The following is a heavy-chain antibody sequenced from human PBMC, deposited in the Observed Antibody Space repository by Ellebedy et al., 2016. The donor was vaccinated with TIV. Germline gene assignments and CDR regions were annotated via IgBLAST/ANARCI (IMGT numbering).Heavy chain of an antibody. CDR1: GFTFSSYG. J-gene: IGHJ4*02. V-gene: IGHV3-30*18. Sequence: GGSLRLSCAASGFTFSSYGMHWVRQAPGKGLEWVAVISYHGSNKYYTDSVKGRFTISRDNSKTTLYLQMNSLRAEDTAVYYCAKGALRTGTGGGYFDYWGQGTLVTVSS. CDR3: AKGALRTGTGGGYFDY. D-gene: IGHD1-1*01. CDR2: ISYHGSNK.